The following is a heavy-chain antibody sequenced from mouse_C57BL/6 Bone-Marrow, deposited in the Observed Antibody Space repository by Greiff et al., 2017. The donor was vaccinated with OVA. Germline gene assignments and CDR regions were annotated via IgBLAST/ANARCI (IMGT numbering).Heavy chain of an antibody. CDR1: GFTFSSYA. CDR3: ARNYYGSSYGVN. J-gene: IGHJ2*01. V-gene: IGHV5-4*01. Sequence: EVHLVESGGGLVKPGGSLKLSCAASGFTFSSYAMSWVRQTPEKRLEWVATISDGGSYTYYPDNVKGRFTISRDNAKNNLYLQMSHLKSEDTAMYYCARNYYGSSYGVNWGQGTTLTVSS. D-gene: IGHD1-1*01. CDR2: ISDGGSYT.